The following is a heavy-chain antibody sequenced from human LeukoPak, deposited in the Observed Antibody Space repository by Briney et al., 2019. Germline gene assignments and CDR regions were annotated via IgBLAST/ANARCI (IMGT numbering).Heavy chain of an antibody. CDR1: GFTFSSYS. Sequence: GGSLRLSCAASGFTFSSYSMNWVRQAPGKGLEWVSYISSSSSAIYYADSVKGRFTISRDNAKNSLYLQMNSLRAEDTAVYYCARDSNDYVWGSYRYGFDYWGQGTLVTVSS. V-gene: IGHV3-48*01. CDR2: ISSSSSAI. CDR3: ARDSNDYVWGSYRYGFDY. D-gene: IGHD3-16*02. J-gene: IGHJ4*02.